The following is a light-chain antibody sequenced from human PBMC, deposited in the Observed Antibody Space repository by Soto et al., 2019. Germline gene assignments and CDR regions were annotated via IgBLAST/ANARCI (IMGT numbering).Light chain of an antibody. J-gene: IGKJ5*01. CDR1: QGASAY. V-gene: IGKV1-12*01. CDR3: QQATNYPIT. Sequence: DIQLTQSPSSVSASVGDRVTITCRATQGASAYLAWYQQKPGTGPKLLIYTTSTLQSGVPSRFSGSRSGAEITLTISSLQPEDFATYYCQQATNYPITFGQGTRLEIK. CDR2: TTS.